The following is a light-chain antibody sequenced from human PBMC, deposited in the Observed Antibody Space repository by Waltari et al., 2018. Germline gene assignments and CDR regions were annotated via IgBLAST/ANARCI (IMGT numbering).Light chain of an antibody. CDR2: DAS. J-gene: IGKJ2*01. CDR3: QQYRMTPVT. V-gene: IGKV3-20*01. CDR1: ENVKDL. Sequence: EVLLTHSPGTLSLSPGDRAILSCRASENVKDLLAWYQQKPGQAPRLRIYDASTRATGIPDRFSGSGSGTDFTLTISRLEAGDFALYYCQQYRMTPVTFGRGTKVEIK.